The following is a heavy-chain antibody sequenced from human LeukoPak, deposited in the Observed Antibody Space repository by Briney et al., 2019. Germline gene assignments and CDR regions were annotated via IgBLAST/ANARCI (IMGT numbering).Heavy chain of an antibody. CDR3: AVSPAIFSPDTRNY. Sequence: SETLSLTCSVSGGSVSSSSYYWGWLRPPPGKGLEWIGTIYYSGRTYYKSSLKSRVTISVYTSKNQFSLKLSSVTAADTAVFYCAVSPAIFSPDTRNYWGQGTLVTVSS. CDR2: IYYSGRT. CDR1: GGSVSSSSYY. J-gene: IGHJ4*02. D-gene: IGHD3-3*02. V-gene: IGHV4-39*01.